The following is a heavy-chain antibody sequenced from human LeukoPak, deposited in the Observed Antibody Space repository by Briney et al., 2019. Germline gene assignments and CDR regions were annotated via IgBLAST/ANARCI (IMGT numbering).Heavy chain of an antibody. CDR3: ARICGGGRSYYVFDI. J-gene: IGHJ3*02. V-gene: IGHV4-59*08. CDR1: GGSISSYY. CDR2: IYYSGST. Sequence: PSETLSLTCTVSGGSISSYYWSWIRQPPGKGLEWIGYIYYSGSTNYNPSLKSRVTISVDTSKNQFSLKLSSVTAADTAVYYCARICGGGRSYYVFDIGGQGKRVTVSS. D-gene: IGHD2-15*01.